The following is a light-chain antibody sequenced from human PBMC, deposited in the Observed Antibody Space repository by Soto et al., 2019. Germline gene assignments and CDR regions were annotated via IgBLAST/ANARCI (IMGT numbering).Light chain of an antibody. CDR3: QQRSNWPQA. J-gene: IGKJ5*01. V-gene: IGKV3D-20*02. CDR1: QSVTNNY. Sequence: EIVLTQSPGTLSLSPGERATLSCRASQSVTNNYLAWYQQKPGQAPRLLIYGASSRATGIPDRFSGSGSGTDFTLTISRLEPEDFAVYYCQQRSNWPQAFGQGTRLEI. CDR2: GAS.